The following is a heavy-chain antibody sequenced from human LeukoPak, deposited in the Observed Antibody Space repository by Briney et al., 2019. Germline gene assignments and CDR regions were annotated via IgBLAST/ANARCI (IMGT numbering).Heavy chain of an antibody. Sequence: GGPLRLSCAASGFTFSNFAMSWVRQAPGKGLEWVSTLGGSGGATYYADSVKGRFTISRDNSKSTLYLQMNSLRAEDTAVYHCAKNPLDAAPHIYFDYWGQGTLVTVSS. D-gene: IGHD2-15*01. V-gene: IGHV3-23*01. J-gene: IGHJ4*02. CDR1: GFTFSNFA. CDR2: LGGSGGAT. CDR3: AKNPLDAAPHIYFDY.